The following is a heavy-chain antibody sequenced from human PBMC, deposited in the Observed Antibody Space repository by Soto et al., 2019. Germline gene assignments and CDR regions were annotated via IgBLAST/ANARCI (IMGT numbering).Heavy chain of an antibody. D-gene: IGHD6-19*01. J-gene: IGHJ4*02. CDR2: ISAYNGNT. V-gene: IGHV1-18*01. CDR3: ARDLGLAVAGNVGY. CDR1: GYTFTSYG. Sequence: ASVKVSCKASGYTFTSYGISWVRQAPGQGLEWMGWISAYNGNTNYAQKLQGRVTMTTDTSTSTAYMELRSLRSGDTAVYYCARDLGLAVAGNVGYWGQGTLVTVSS.